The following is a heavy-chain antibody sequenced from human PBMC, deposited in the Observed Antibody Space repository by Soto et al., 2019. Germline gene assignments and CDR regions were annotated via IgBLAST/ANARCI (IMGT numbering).Heavy chain of an antibody. CDR3: ARDGHGDYHDVDV. CDR1: GFIFSNHA. D-gene: IGHD4-17*01. CDR2: IWYDGSNE. Sequence: QVQLVESGGGVVQPGRSLKLSCTTSGFIFSNHAMHWVRQAPGKGLEWVALIWYDGSNEYYADSVKGRFTVSRDNPKNTLYLQMNTLRGEDTGVYYCARDGHGDYHDVDVWGQGTTVTVSS. V-gene: IGHV3-33*01. J-gene: IGHJ6*02.